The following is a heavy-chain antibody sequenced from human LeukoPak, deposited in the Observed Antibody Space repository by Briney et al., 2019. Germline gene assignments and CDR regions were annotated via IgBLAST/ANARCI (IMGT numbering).Heavy chain of an antibody. Sequence: GGSLRLSCAASGFTFSSYALHWVRQAPGKGLEWVAWIGGSGGGTSYVDSVKGRFTISRDNSNNMVYLQMNSLRAEDTAIYYCAKDAGATGIDYYYYYMDVWGKGTTVTISS. CDR1: GFTFSSYA. CDR3: AKDAGATGIDYYYYYMDV. J-gene: IGHJ6*03. CDR2: IGGSGGGT. V-gene: IGHV3-23*01. D-gene: IGHD1-26*01.